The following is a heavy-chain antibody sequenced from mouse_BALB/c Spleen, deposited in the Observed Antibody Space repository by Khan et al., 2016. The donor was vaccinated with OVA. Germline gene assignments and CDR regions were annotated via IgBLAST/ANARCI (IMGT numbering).Heavy chain of an antibody. CDR2: ISSGDST. J-gene: IGHJ1*01. CDR3: ARGRYDDWYFDV. D-gene: IGHD2-14*01. CDR1: GFTFSNYA. V-gene: IGHV5-6-5*01. Sequence: EVELVESGGGLVKPGGSLKLSCAASGFTFSNYAMSWVRQTPEKRLEWVASISSGDSTYYPDSVKDRFTISRDNARNIMYLQMSSLRSEDTAMYYCARGRYDDWYFDVWGAGTTVTVSS.